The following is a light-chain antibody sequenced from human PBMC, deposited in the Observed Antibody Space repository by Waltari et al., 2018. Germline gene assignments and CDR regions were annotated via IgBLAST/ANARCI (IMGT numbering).Light chain of an antibody. V-gene: IGLV2-14*01. CDR1: SSDGGGYNY. Sequence: QSALTQPASVSGSPGQSITISCTGTSSDGGGYNYVPWYQQHPGKAPKLMIYEVSNRPSGVSNRFSGSKSGNTASLTISGLQAEDEADYYCSSYTSSSFVVFGGGTKLTVL. J-gene: IGLJ2*01. CDR3: SSYTSSSFVV. CDR2: EVS.